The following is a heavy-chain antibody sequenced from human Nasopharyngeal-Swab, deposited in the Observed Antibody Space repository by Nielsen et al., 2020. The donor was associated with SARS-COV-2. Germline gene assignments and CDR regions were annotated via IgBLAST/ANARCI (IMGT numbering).Heavy chain of an antibody. V-gene: IGHV1-2*02. Sequence: WVRQAPGQGLEWMGWINPHSRGTKYAQKFQGRVTMTSDTSINTAYMELRRLRSDDTAVYYCARDDYGDYGYFGHWGQGTPVTVSS. J-gene: IGHJ4*02. CDR3: ARDDYGDYGYFGH. D-gene: IGHD4-17*01. CDR2: INPHSRGT.